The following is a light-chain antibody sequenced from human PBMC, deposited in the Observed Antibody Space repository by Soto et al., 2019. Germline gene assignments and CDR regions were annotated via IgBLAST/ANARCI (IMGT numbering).Light chain of an antibody. CDR3: QQYGSAPRT. CDR2: SAS. V-gene: IGKV3-20*01. J-gene: IGKJ1*01. CDR1: QSVSSSF. Sequence: EIVLTQSPCTLSLSPGERATLSCRASQSVSSSFLAWYQQKPGQPPRLLIYSASGRATGIPDRFIGSGSVTDFTLTISILEPEDSAVYYFQQYGSAPRTFGQGTKVDIK.